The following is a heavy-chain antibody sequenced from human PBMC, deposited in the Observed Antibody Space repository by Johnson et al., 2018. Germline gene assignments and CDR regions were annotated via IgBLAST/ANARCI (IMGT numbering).Heavy chain of an antibody. CDR1: GGSFIAYS. J-gene: IGHJ6*02. CDR2: IIPVSGPT. D-gene: IGHD1-26*01. V-gene: IGHV1-69*01. CDR3: AGDRHSGSLGVYYYGMDV. Sequence: VQLVESGAEVKKPGSSVKVSCKTSGGSFIAYSISWVRQAPGQGLEWMGGIIPVSGPTNYAQKFQGRVTISADESSNTVYLELRSLKSGDKAGYYGAGDRHSGSLGVYYYGMDVWGQGTTVTVFS.